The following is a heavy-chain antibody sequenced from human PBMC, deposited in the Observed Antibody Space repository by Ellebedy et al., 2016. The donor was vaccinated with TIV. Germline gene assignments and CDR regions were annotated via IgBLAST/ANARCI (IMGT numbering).Heavy chain of an antibody. Sequence: PRGSLRLSCAASGFTFSTYTMHWVRQAPGKGLEWVSCIVGGGDTYYADSVRGRFTISRDNSKNTLYLHMNRLRAEDTPVYYCARDAADNGGKLDYWGQGALVTVSS. V-gene: IGHV3-23*01. J-gene: IGHJ4*02. CDR1: GFTFSTYT. CDR3: ARDAADNGGKLDY. CDR2: IVGGGDT. D-gene: IGHD4-23*01.